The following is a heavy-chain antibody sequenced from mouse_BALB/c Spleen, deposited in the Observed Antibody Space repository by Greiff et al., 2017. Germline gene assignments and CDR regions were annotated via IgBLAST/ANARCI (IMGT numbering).Heavy chain of an antibody. CDR3: ARWLLRYPWYFDV. J-gene: IGHJ1*01. CDR2: IYPGNVNT. CDR1: GYTFTSYY. Sequence: QVQLKESGPELVKPGASVRISCKASGYTFTSYYIHWVKQRPGQGLEWIGWIYPGNVNTKYNEKFKGKATLTADKSSSTAYMQLSSLTSEDSAVYFCARWLLRYPWYFDVWGAGTTVTVSS. D-gene: IGHD1-1*01. V-gene: IGHV1S56*01.